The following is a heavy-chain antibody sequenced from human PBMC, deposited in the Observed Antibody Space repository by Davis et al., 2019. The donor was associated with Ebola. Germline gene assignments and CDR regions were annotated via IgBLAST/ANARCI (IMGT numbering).Heavy chain of an antibody. Sequence: ASVKVSCKASGYTFTSYAMHWVRQAPGQRLEWMGWINAGNGNTKYSQKFQGRVTITRDTSASTAYMELSSLRSEDTAVYYCARDTVYGSGRYPPDYWGQGTLVTVSS. CDR3: ARDTVYGSGRYPPDY. CDR2: INAGNGNT. D-gene: IGHD3-10*01. J-gene: IGHJ4*02. CDR1: GYTFTSYA. V-gene: IGHV1-3*01.